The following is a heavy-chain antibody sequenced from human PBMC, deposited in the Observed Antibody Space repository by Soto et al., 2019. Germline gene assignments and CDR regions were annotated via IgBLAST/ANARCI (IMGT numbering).Heavy chain of an antibody. D-gene: IGHD3-3*01. Sequence: PSETLSLTCTVSGGSISSYYWSWIRQPPGKGLEWIGYVYYSGSTNYNPSLKSRVTISVDTSKNQFSLKLSSVTAAGTAVYYCARAHDFLFDSWGQGTLVTVSS. CDR2: VYYSGST. CDR3: ARAHDFLFDS. V-gene: IGHV4-59*01. CDR1: GGSISSYY. J-gene: IGHJ4*02.